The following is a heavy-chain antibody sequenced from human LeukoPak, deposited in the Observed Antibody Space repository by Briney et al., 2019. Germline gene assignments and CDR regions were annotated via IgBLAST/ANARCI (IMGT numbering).Heavy chain of an antibody. J-gene: IGHJ4*02. Sequence: GGSLRLSCAASGFSFSTQRMHWVRQAPGKGLVWVSYINIDERITGYADSVKGRFTISRDNAKNSLYLQMNSLRAEDTALYYCAKSHDIVGAAGEFDYWGQGTLVTVSS. CDR3: AKSHDIVGAAGEFDY. D-gene: IGHD1-26*01. CDR2: INIDERIT. CDR1: GFSFSTQR. V-gene: IGHV3-74*01.